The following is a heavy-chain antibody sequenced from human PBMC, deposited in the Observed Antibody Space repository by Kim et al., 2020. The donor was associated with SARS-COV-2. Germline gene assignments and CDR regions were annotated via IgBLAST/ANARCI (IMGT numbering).Heavy chain of an antibody. Sequence: GGSLRLSCAASGFTFSSYSMNWVRQAPGKGLEWVSYISSSSITIYYADSVKGRFTISRDNAKNSLYLQMNSLRAEDTAVYYCAREGYSGSYNPTFYYYYGMAVWGQGTTVTDS. CDR2: ISSSSITI. V-gene: IGHV3-48*04. CDR1: GFTFSSYS. D-gene: IGHD1-26*01. CDR3: AREGYSGSYNPTFYYYYGMAV. J-gene: IGHJ6*02.